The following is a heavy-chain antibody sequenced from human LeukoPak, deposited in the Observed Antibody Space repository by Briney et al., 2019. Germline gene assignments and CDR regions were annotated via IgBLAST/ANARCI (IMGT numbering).Heavy chain of an antibody. CDR1: GFTLRYYQ. D-gene: IGHD6-19*01. Sequence: PGGSLRFSCATSGFTLRYYQMNWVRQAPGKGLEWVSYINVVNGAIYYADSVKGRFTISGDIATNSVYLQMNSLRAEDTALYYCARDDAGIAVAGPPVWFDPWGQGTLVTVSS. V-gene: IGHV3-48*01. J-gene: IGHJ5*02. CDR3: ARDDAGIAVAGPPVWFDP. CDR2: INVVNGAI.